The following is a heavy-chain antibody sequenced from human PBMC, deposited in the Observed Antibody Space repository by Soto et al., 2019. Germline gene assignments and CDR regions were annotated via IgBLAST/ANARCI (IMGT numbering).Heavy chain of an antibody. D-gene: IGHD3-10*01. CDR3: GSDRGCGHASVPYS. CDR1: GFTFTSYG. Sequence: QAHLVESGGGVVQPGRSLRLSCAASGFTFTSYGMHWVRQAPGTRLEWVAVISYDGGLQHYADSVKGRFTISRDNSKNRVLLHMNSLRAEVTAVYYCGSDRGCGHASVPYSWGQGTLVSVSS. J-gene: IGHJ4*02. CDR2: ISYDGGLQ. V-gene: IGHV3-30*13.